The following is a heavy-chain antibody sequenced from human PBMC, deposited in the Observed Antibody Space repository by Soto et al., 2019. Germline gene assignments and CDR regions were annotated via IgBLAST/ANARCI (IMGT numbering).Heavy chain of an antibody. V-gene: IGHV1-69*13. CDR2: IVPIRRTA. J-gene: IGHJ4*02. CDR3: VRDSGAKLSSS. Sequence: GASVKVSCKASGGTFSSYRINWVRQAPGQGLEWVGGIVPIRRTADYAQTFQGRVSITADESARTSYMELRSLRSQDTAVYYCVRDSGAKLSSSWGLGTPVTVSS. CDR1: GGTFSSYR. D-gene: IGHD6-13*01.